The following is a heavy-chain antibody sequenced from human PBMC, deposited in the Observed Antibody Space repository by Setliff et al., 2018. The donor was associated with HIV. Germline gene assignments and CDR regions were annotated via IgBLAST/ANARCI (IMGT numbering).Heavy chain of an antibody. CDR1: GFTFSTYA. CDR2: ISGSGGST. CDR3: ARDGSYISRGY. J-gene: IGHJ4*02. Sequence: GGSLRLSCAASGFTFSTYAMRWVRQAPGKGLEWVSSISGSGGSTYYADSVKGRFTISRDNSKDTLYLQMNSLRAEDTAVYYCARDGSYISRGYWGQGTLVTVSS. D-gene: IGHD5-18*01. V-gene: IGHV3-23*01.